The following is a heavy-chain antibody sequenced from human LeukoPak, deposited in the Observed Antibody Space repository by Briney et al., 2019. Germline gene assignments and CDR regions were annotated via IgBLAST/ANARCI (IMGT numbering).Heavy chain of an antibody. CDR1: GFTFGSYG. Sequence: PGRSLRLSCAASGFTFGSYGMHWVRQAPGKGLEWVTVIWYDGSNKYYADSVKGRFTISRDNSKNTLYLQMNSLRAEDTAVYYCARDPTVTSTAYDYWGQGTLVTVSS. V-gene: IGHV3-33*01. D-gene: IGHD4-11*01. J-gene: IGHJ4*02. CDR2: IWYDGSNK. CDR3: ARDPTVTSTAYDY.